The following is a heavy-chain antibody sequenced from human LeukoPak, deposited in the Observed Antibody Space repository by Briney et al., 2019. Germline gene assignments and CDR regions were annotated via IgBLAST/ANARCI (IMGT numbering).Heavy chain of an antibody. CDR1: GFTFSSYN. D-gene: IGHD2-15*01. V-gene: IGHV3-21*01. CDR3: ARDGGYCSGGSCYNLDY. CDR2: ISSSSSYI. J-gene: IGHJ4*02. Sequence: GGSLRLSCAASGFTFSSYNMNWVRQAPGKGLEWVSSISSSSSYIYYADSVKGRFTISRDNAKNSLYLQMNSLRAEDTAVYYCARDGGYCSGGSCYNLDYWGQGTLVTVSS.